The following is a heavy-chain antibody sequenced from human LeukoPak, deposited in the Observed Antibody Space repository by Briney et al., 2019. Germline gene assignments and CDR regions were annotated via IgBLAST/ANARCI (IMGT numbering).Heavy chain of an antibody. CDR3: ARDRRYNWNHDAFDI. CDR2: IYYSGST. CDR1: GGSISSYY. D-gene: IGHD1-20*01. V-gene: IGHV4-59*01. J-gene: IGHJ3*02. Sequence: SETLSLTCTVSGGSISSYYWSWIRQPPGKGLEWIGYIYYSGSTNYNPSLKSRVTISVDTSKNQFSLKLSSVTAADTAVYYCARDRRYNWNHDAFDIWGQGTMVTVSS.